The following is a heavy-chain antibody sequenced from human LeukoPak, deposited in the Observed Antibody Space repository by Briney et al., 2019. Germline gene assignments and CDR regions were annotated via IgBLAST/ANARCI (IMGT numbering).Heavy chain of an antibody. CDR2: MNPNSGNT. D-gene: IGHD3-22*01. J-gene: IGHJ4*02. Sequence: ASVTVSCTGSVYTLTSYELNWVRQAPGQGGEWMGLMNPNSGNTAYAQKFRGRVTMTRNNSISTAYMELSSRRPEDTALYYCARSSGGYGPDIDYWGQGTLVTVSS. CDR1: VYTLTSYE. CDR3: ARSSGGYGPDIDY. V-gene: IGHV1-8*01.